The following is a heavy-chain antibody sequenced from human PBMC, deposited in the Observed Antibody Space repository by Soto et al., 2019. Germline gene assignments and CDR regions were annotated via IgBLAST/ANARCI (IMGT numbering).Heavy chain of an antibody. V-gene: IGHV3-21*01. Sequence: EVQLVESGGGLVKPGGSLRLSCAASGFTFSSYSMNWVRQAPGKGLEWVSSISSSSSYIYYADSVKGRFTISRDNAKNSLYLQMKSLRAEDTAVYYCARDCGGDCYLAFDIWGQGTMVTVSS. CDR3: ARDCGGDCYLAFDI. J-gene: IGHJ3*02. D-gene: IGHD2-21*01. CDR2: ISSSSSYI. CDR1: GFTFSSYS.